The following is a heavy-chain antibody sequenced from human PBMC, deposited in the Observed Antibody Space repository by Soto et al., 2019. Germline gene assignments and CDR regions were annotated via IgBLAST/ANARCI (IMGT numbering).Heavy chain of an antibody. D-gene: IGHD5-12*01. CDR1: GGTFSSYA. CDR3: ARDKGEMATIAPQDDYYYGMDV. CDR2: IIPIFGTA. J-gene: IGHJ6*02. Sequence: ASVKVSCKASGGTFSSYAISWVRQAPGQGLEWMGGIIPIFGTANYAQKFQGRVTITADESTSTAYMELSSLRSEDTAVYYCARDKGEMATIAPQDDYYYGMDVWGQGTTVTVSS. V-gene: IGHV1-69*13.